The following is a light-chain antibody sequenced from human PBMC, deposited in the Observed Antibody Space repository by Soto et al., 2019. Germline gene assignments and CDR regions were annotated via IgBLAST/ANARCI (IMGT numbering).Light chain of an antibody. J-gene: IGKJ1*01. CDR3: QQYYSTPVT. Sequence: DIVMTQSPDSLAVPLGGRATINCKSSQTVLYSSNNKNYLAWYQQKPGQPPKLLIYWASTRESGVPDRFSGSGSGTDFTLTISDLQAEDVAVYYCQQYYSTPVTFGQGTKVEVE. CDR1: QTVLYSSNNKNY. CDR2: WAS. V-gene: IGKV4-1*01.